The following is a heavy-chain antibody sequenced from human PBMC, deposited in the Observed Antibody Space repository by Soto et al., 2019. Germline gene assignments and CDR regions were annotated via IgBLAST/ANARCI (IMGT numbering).Heavy chain of an antibody. Sequence: QVQLVESGGGLVKPGGSLRLSCAASGFTFSDYYMSWIRQAPGKGLEWVSYISSSGSTIYYADSVKGRFTISRDNTKNSLYLQMNSLRVEDTAVYYCARAVAAAGYYYYYYYYMDVWGKGTTVTVSS. V-gene: IGHV3-11*01. J-gene: IGHJ6*03. D-gene: IGHD6-13*01. CDR3: ARAVAAAGYYYYYYYYMDV. CDR1: GFTFSDYY. CDR2: ISSSGSTI.